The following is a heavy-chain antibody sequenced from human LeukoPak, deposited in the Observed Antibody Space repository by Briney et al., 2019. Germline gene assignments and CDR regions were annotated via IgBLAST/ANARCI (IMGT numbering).Heavy chain of an antibody. CDR1: GFTFSNAW. CDR2: IKSKTDGGTT. V-gene: IGHV3-15*01. CDR3: TTDEVRVAAACRVP. J-gene: IGHJ5*02. Sequence: GGSLRLSCAASGFTFSNAWMSWVRQAPGKGLEWVGRIKSKTDGGTTDYAAPVKGRFAISRDDSKNTLYLQMNSLKTEDTAVYYWTTDEVRVAAACRVPWGQGTLVTVSS. D-gene: IGHD6-13*01.